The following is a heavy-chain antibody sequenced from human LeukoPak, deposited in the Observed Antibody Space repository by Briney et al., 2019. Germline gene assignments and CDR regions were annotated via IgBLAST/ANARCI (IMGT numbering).Heavy chain of an antibody. CDR2: INSDGSYT. V-gene: IGHV3-74*01. CDR1: GFTFSRYW. CDR3: ARICSTTDCLISA. J-gene: IGHJ4*02. Sequence: GESLRLSCAASGFTFSRYWMHWVRQAPGKGLVWVSRINSDGSYTSYADFVKGRFTISRDNAKNTVYLQMSSLRAEDTAVYYCARICSTTDCLISAWGQGTLVTVSS. D-gene: IGHD2-2*01.